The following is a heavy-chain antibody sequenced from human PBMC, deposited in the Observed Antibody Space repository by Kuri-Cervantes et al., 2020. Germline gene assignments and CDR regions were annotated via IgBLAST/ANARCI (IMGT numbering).Heavy chain of an antibody. CDR3: AREGIRSSSWFLYY. J-gene: IGHJ4*02. CDR2: ISYDGSNK. V-gene: IGHV3-30*03. CDR1: GLTFSSYG. Sequence: GGSLRLSCAAPGLTFSSYGMHWVRQAPGKGLEWVAVISYDGSNKYYADSVKGRFTISRDNSKNTLYLQMNSLRAEDTAVYYCAREGIRSSSWFLYYWGQGTLVTVSS. D-gene: IGHD6-13*01.